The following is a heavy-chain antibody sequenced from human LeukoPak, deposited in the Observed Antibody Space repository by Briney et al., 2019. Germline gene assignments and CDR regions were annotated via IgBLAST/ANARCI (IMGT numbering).Heavy chain of an antibody. V-gene: IGHV3-30*02. D-gene: IGHD1-26*01. J-gene: IGHJ5*02. Sequence: GGSLRLSCAASGFTFSSYGMHWVRQAPGKGLEWVAFIRYDGSNKYYADSVKGRCTISRDNSKNTLYLQMNSLRAEDTAVYYCAKDTMRVGAFLNWFDPWGQGTLVTVSS. CDR1: GFTFSSYG. CDR2: IRYDGSNK. CDR3: AKDTMRVGAFLNWFDP.